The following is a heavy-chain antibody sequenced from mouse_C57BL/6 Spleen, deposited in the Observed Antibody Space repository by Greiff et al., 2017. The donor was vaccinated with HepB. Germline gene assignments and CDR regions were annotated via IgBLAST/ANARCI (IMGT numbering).Heavy chain of an antibody. CDR3: ARGRWLLRGGFAY. J-gene: IGHJ3*01. CDR1: GYTFTDYY. Sequence: EVQLQQSGPELVKPGASVKISCKASGYTFTDYYMNWVKQSHGKSLEWIGDINPNNGGTSYNQKFKGKATLTVDKSSSTAYMELRSLTSEDSAVYYCARGRWLLRGGFAYWGQGTLVTVSA. V-gene: IGHV1-26*01. D-gene: IGHD2-3*01. CDR2: INPNNGGT.